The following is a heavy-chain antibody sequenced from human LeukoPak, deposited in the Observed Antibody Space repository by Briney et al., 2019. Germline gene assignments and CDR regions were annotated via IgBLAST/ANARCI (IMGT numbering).Heavy chain of an antibody. CDR1: GYTFTSYG. V-gene: IGHV1-8*02. J-gene: IGHJ4*02. CDR2: MNPNRGNT. Sequence: ASVKVSCKASGYTFTSYGISWVRQATGQGLEWMGWMNPNRGNTGYAQKFQGRVTMTRNTSISTAYMELSSLRSEDTAVYYCARRSPRSFDWLLSLGYWGQGTLVTVSS. D-gene: IGHD3-9*01. CDR3: ARRSPRSFDWLLSLGY.